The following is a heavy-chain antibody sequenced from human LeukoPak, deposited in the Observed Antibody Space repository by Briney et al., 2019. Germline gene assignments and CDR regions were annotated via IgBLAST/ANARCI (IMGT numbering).Heavy chain of an antibody. V-gene: IGHV4-61*02. Sequence: SETLSLTCTVSGGSISGSSYYWSWIRQPAGKGLEWIGRIYTSGSTNYNPSLESRVTISLDTSKNQFSLKMNSVTAADTAVYYCARVIWFGAVFDYWGQGTLVTVSS. CDR3: ARVIWFGAVFDY. J-gene: IGHJ4*02. CDR2: IYTSGST. CDR1: GGSISGSSYY. D-gene: IGHD3-10*01.